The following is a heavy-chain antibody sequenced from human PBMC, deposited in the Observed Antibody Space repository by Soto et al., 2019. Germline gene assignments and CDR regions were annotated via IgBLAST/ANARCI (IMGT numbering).Heavy chain of an antibody. V-gene: IGHV3-30*18. D-gene: IGHD6-13*01. J-gene: IGHJ4*02. CDR3: AKVIRGYSSSWNLDY. CDR1: GFTFSSYG. CDR2: ISYDGSNK. Sequence: ESGGGVVQPGRSLRLSCAASGFTFSSYGMHWVRQAPGKGLEWVAVISYDGSNKYYADSVKGRFTISRDNSKNTLYLQMNSLRAEDTAVYYCAKVIRGYSSSWNLDYWGQGTLVTVSS.